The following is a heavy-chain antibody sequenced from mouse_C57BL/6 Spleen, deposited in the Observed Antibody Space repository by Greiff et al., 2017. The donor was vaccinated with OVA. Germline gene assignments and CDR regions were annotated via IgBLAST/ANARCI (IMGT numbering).Heavy chain of an antibody. J-gene: IGHJ3*01. CDR2: ISSGGSYT. V-gene: IGHV5-6*01. CDR1: GFTFSSYG. Sequence: VQLKESGGDLVKPGGSLKLSCAASGFTFSSYGMSWVRQTPDKRLEWVATISSGGSYTYYPDSVKGRFTISRDNAKNTLYLQMSSLKSEDTAMYYCARRGLGRFAYWGQGTLVTVSA. D-gene: IGHD4-1*01. CDR3: ARRGLGRFAY.